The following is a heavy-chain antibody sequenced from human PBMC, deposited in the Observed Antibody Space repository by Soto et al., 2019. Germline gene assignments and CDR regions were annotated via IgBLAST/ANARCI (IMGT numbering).Heavy chain of an antibody. V-gene: IGHV1-2*04. CDR3: ASWTKHIVVMTASDAFDI. CDR1: GYTFTGYY. CDR2: INPNSGGT. D-gene: IGHD2-21*02. Sequence: ASVKVSCKASGYTFTGYYMLWVRQAPGQGLEWMGWINPNSGGTNYAQKFQGWVTMTRDTSISTAYMELSRLRSDDTAVYYCASWTKHIVVMTASDAFDIWGQGTMVTVSS. J-gene: IGHJ3*02.